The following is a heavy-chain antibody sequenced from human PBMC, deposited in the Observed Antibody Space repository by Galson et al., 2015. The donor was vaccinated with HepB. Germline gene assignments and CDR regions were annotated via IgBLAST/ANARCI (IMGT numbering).Heavy chain of an antibody. CDR1: GFSFSDAW. Sequence: SLRLSCAASGFSFSDAWMGWVRQAPGKGLEWVGRIKSRTFGGRVDYGTPVKGRFIISRDDSKDTLSLLTHSLKTEDTAVYYCTTTVRPEDFVDYWGQGSLVTVSS. D-gene: IGHD1-14*01. CDR3: TTTVRPEDFVDY. CDR2: IKSRTFGGRV. J-gene: IGHJ4*02. V-gene: IGHV3-15*01.